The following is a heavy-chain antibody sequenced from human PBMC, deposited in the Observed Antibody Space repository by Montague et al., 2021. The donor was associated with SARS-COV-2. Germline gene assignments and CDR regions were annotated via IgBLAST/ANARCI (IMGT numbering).Heavy chain of an antibody. J-gene: IGHJ3*02. CDR1: GGSISSSSYY. CDR3: AVPMVRGFSRAFDI. V-gene: IGHV4-39*07. CDR2: INHSGST. Sequence: SETLSLTCTVSGGSISSSSYYRGWIRQPPGKGLEWIGEINHSGSTNYNPSLKSRVTISVDTSKNQFSLKLSSVTAADTAVYYCAVPMVRGFSRAFDIWGQGTMVTVSS. D-gene: IGHD3-10*01.